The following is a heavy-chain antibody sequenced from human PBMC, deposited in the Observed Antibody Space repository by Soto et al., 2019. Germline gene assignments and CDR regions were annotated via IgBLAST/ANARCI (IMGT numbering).Heavy chain of an antibody. Sequence: GGSLRHSCAASGFTFSSYSMNWVRQAPGKGLEWVSSISSSSSYIYYADSVKGRFTISRDNAKNSLYLQMNSLRSEDTAVYYCTRGADIGSYIVGAFDNWGQGTMVTVSS. D-gene: IGHD1-26*01. V-gene: IGHV3-21*01. CDR1: GFTFSSYS. J-gene: IGHJ3*02. CDR3: TRGADIGSYIVGAFDN. CDR2: ISSSSSYI.